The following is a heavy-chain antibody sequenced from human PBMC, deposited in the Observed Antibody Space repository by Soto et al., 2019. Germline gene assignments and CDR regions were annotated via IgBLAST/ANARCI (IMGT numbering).Heavy chain of an antibody. Sequence: TSETLSLTCTVSGGSISSYYWTWIRQPPGKGREWIGFLYNSGRTHYNPSLKSRVTISLDTSKNQFSLSLRSVTAADTAVYYCASMGYHYGSGSYPLDYWGQGTLVTVSS. D-gene: IGHD3-10*01. V-gene: IGHV4-59*08. CDR1: GGSISSYY. CDR3: ASMGYHYGSGSYPLDY. J-gene: IGHJ4*02. CDR2: LYNSGRT.